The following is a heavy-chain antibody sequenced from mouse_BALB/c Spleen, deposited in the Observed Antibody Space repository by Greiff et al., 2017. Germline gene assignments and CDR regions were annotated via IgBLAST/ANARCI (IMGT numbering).Heavy chain of an antibody. CDR1: GDSITSGY. Sequence: DVKLQESGPSLVKPSQTLSLTCSVTGDSITSGYWHWLRKFPGNKLEYMGYISYSGSTYYNPSLKSRISITRDTSKNQYYLQLNSVTTEDTATYYCARGSFITTVEEAWFAYWGQGTLVTVSA. CDR2: ISYSGST. V-gene: IGHV3-8*02. J-gene: IGHJ3*01. D-gene: IGHD1-1*01. CDR3: ARGSFITTVEEAWFAY.